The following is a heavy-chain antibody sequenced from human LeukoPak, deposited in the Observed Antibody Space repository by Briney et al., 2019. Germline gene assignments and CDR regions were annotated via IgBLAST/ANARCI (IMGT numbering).Heavy chain of an antibody. D-gene: IGHD4-23*01. J-gene: IGHJ4*02. Sequence: GGSLRLSCAASGFTFNSYWMNWVRQAPGKGLVWVSRIASDGSSTTYADSVKGRFSISRDNAKNTLYLQMNSLRVEDTAVYYCARGRPHGNDYWGQGTLVTVSS. CDR3: ARGRPHGNDY. CDR1: GFTFNSYW. V-gene: IGHV3-74*01. CDR2: IASDGSST.